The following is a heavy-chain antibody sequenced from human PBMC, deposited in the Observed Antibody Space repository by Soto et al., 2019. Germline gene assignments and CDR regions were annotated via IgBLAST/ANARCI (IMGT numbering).Heavy chain of an antibody. J-gene: IGHJ6*02. D-gene: IGHD3-9*01. Sequence: PGGSLRLSCAASGFTFSSYGMHWVRQAPGKGLEWVAVISYDGSNKYYADSVKGRFTISRDNSKNTLYLQMNSLRAEDTAVYYCAKDVPRPYYDILTGYYLRYYYYGMDVWGQGTTVTVSS. CDR2: ISYDGSNK. V-gene: IGHV3-30*18. CDR3: AKDVPRPYYDILTGYYLRYYYYGMDV. CDR1: GFTFSSYG.